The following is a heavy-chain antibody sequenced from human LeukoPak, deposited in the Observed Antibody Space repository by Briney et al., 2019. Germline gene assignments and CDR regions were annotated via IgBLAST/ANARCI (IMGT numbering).Heavy chain of an antibody. CDR3: AKDPGRDGYNYWAFDI. V-gene: IGHV3-23*01. J-gene: IGHJ3*02. Sequence: GGSLRLPCAASGFTFSSYTMSWVRQAPGKGLEWVSAISGSGGSTYYADSVKGRFTISRDNSKNTLYLQMNSLRAEDTAVYYCAKDPGRDGYNYWAFDIWGQGTMVTVSS. D-gene: IGHD5-24*01. CDR1: GFTFSSYT. CDR2: ISGSGGST.